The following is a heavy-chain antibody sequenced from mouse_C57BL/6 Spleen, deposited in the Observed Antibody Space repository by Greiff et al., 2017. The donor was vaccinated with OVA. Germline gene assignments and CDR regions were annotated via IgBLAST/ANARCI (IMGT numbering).Heavy chain of an antibody. D-gene: IGHD1-1*01. CDR2: IRLKSDNYAT. CDR1: GFTFSNYW. Sequence: EVQLQESGGGLVQPGGSMKLSCVASGFTFSNYWMNWVRQSPEKGLEWVAQIRLKSDNYATHYAESVKGRFTISRDDSKSSVYLQMNNLRAEDTGIYYCTGSYYGSSYWFAYWGQGTLVTVSA. V-gene: IGHV6-3*01. CDR3: TGSYYGSSYWFAY. J-gene: IGHJ3*01.